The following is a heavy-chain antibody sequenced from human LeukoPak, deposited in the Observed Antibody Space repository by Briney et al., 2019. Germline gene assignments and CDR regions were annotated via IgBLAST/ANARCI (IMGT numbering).Heavy chain of an antibody. Sequence: GGSLRLSCAASGFTFSSYAMSWVRQAPGKGLEXXXXXSGSGGSTYYADSVKGRFTISRDNSKNTLYLQMNSLRAEDTAVYYCAKDSEYCSSTSCYAGDYWGQGTLVTVSS. D-gene: IGHD2-2*01. CDR2: XSGSGGST. J-gene: IGHJ4*02. CDR3: AKDSEYCSSTSCYAGDY. V-gene: IGHV3-23*01. CDR1: GFTFSSYA.